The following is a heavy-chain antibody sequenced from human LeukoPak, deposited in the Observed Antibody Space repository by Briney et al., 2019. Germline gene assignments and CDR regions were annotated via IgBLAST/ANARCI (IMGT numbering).Heavy chain of an antibody. V-gene: IGHV3-23*01. J-gene: IGHJ2*01. D-gene: IGHD1-1*01. CDR1: GFTFTSYA. CDR3: AKPRAMTTGVGRYFDL. Sequence: GGSLRLSCAASGFTFTSYAMSWIRQAPGQGLEWVSAISGGGENTYYADSVKGRFTISRDNSKNTQYLQMNSLRAEDTATYYCAKPRAMTTGVGRYFDLWGRGTLVTVSS. CDR2: ISGGGENT.